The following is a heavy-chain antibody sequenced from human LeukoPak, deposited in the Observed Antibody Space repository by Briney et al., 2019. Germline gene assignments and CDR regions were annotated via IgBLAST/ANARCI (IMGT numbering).Heavy chain of an antibody. CDR3: ERNCSSTSFYRSAFDP. J-gene: IGHJ5*02. CDR2: INSDGSST. D-gene: IGHD2-2*01. Sequence: GGSLRLSCAASGFTFSSYWMHWVRQAPGKGLVWVSRINSDGSSTSYADSVKGRFTISRDNAKNTLYLQMNSLRAEDTAVYYCERNCSSTSFYRSAFDPGGKGTLVTVS. CDR1: GFTFSSYW. V-gene: IGHV3-74*01.